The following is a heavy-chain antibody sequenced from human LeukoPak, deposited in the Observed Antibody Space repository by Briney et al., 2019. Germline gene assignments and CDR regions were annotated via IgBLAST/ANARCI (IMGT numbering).Heavy chain of an antibody. D-gene: IGHD4-17*01. Sequence: GRSLRLSCAASGFTFSSYAMHWVRQAPGKGLEWVAVIPYDGSNKYYADSVKGRFTISRDNSKNTLYLQMNSLRAEDTAVYYCARDRVSVGTVTTPGYWGQGTLVTVSS. CDR3: ARDRVSVGTVTTPGY. J-gene: IGHJ4*02. CDR2: IPYDGSNK. CDR1: GFTFSSYA. V-gene: IGHV3-30*04.